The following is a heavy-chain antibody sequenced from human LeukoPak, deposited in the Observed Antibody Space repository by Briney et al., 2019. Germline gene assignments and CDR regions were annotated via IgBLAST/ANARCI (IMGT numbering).Heavy chain of an antibody. J-gene: IGHJ3*02. CDR1: GYSISSGYY. CDR2: IYHSGST. D-gene: IGHD6-6*01. V-gene: IGHV4-38-2*02. CDR3: AGTEYSSSWEGAFDI. Sequence: PSETLSLTCTVSGYSISSGYYWGWIRQPPGKGLEWIGSIYHSGSTYYNPSLKSRVTISVDTSKNQFSLKLSSVTAADTAVYYCAGTEYSSSWEGAFDIWGQGTMVTVSS.